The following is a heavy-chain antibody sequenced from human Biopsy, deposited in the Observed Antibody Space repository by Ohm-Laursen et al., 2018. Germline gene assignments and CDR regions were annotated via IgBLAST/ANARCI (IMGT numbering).Heavy chain of an antibody. CDR2: NIPILGTG. J-gene: IGHJ1*01. Sequence: SVKVSCKAPGGTFSNYGVHWVRQAPGQGLEWLGGNIPILGTGNYAQKFQDRVTVAADTSTSTATMELRSLRSDGTAVYYCATKLTGYFHHWGQGALVIVSS. CDR3: ATKLTGYFHH. D-gene: IGHD3-9*01. CDR1: GGTFSNYG. V-gene: IGHV1-69*06.